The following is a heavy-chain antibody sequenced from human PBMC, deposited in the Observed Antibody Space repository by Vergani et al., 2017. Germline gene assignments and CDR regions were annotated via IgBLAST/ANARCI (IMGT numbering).Heavy chain of an antibody. Sequence: EVQLLESGGGLVQPGGSLRLSCAASGFTFSSYAMSWVRQAPGKGLEWVSAISGSGGSTYSADSVKGRFTISRDNSKNTLYLQMNSLRAEDTAVYYCAKGFGFGYCSGGSGSDAFDIWGQGTMVTVSS. J-gene: IGHJ3*02. D-gene: IGHD2-15*01. CDR2: ISGSGGST. CDR3: AKGFGFGYCSGGSGSDAFDI. CDR1: GFTFSSYA. V-gene: IGHV3-23*01.